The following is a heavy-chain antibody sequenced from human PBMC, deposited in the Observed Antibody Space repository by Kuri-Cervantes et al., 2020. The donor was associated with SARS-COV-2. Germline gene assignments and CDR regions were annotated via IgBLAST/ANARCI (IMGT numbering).Heavy chain of an antibody. CDR1: GGSISSGDYY. CDR3: ARTYSSSYVIDY. Sequence: SETLSLTCTVSGGSISSGDYYWSWIRQPPGKGLERIGYIYYSGSTYYNPSLKSRVTISVDTSNNQFSLKLSSVTAADTPVYYCARTYSSSYVIDYWGQGSLVTVSS. J-gene: IGHJ4*02. V-gene: IGHV4-30-4*01. CDR2: IYYSGST. D-gene: IGHD6-6*01.